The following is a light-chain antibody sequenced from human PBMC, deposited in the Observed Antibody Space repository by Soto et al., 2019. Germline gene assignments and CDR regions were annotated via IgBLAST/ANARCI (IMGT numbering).Light chain of an antibody. CDR3: SSYTSSSTPHYV. Sequence: QSVLTQPASVSGSPGQSITISCTGTSSDVGGYNYVSWYQQHPGKAPKLIIYEVTNRPSGVSGRFSGSKSGNTASLTISGLQAEDEADYYCSSYTSSSTPHYVFGTGTKVTVL. V-gene: IGLV2-14*01. CDR2: EVT. CDR1: SSDVGGYNY. J-gene: IGLJ1*01.